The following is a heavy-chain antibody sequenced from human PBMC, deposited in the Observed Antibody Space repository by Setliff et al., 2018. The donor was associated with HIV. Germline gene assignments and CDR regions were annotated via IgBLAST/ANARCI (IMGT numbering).Heavy chain of an antibody. V-gene: IGHV1-2*02. J-gene: IGHJ4*02. CDR1: GYNFTNHF. Sequence: GASVKVSCKASGYNFTNHFMHWVRQAPGQGLEWMAWINPISGATISAHKFQGRVVITRDTSINTTYMKLNSLRSDDTAVYYCARGGARTYFYGSWGVIGGRDYWGQGTLVTVSS. D-gene: IGHD3-16*01. CDR2: INPISGAT. CDR3: ARGGARTYFYGSWGVIGGRDY.